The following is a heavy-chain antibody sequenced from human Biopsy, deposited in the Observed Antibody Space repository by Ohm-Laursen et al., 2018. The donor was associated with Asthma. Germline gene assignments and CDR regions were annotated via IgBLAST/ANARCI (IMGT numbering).Heavy chain of an antibody. D-gene: IGHD5-18*01. CDR2: ITPIYGIT. CDR1: GFTFSSYA. V-gene: IGHV1-69*13. Sequence: GASVKVSCKPSGFTFSSYAFTWVRQAPGQGLEWLGGITPIYGITDYAQKFQGRLSITADGSTTTAYMELNSPTFEDTAVYFCARLATRYSYGRIYYSYGMDVWGQGTTVTVSS. J-gene: IGHJ6*02. CDR3: ARLATRYSYGRIYYSYGMDV.